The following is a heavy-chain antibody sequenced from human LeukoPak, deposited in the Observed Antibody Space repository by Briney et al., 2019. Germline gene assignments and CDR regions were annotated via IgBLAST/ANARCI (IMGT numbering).Heavy chain of an antibody. Sequence: PGGSLRLPCAASGFTFSSYEMNWVRQAPGKGLEWVSYISGSGNVIYYADSVKGRFTISRDNAKNSLYLQMNSLRAEDTAVYYCARDWDTDYSYDYYMDVWGKGTTVTVSS. CDR2: ISGSGNVI. CDR1: GFTFSSYE. V-gene: IGHV3-48*03. CDR3: ARDWDTDYSYDYYMDV. D-gene: IGHD5-18*01. J-gene: IGHJ6*03.